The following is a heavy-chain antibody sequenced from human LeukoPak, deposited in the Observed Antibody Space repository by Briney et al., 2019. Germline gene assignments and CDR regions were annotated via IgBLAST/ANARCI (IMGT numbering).Heavy chain of an antibody. D-gene: IGHD4-11*01. J-gene: IGHJ6*03. CDR1: GFTFSSYA. CDR2: ISYDGSNK. Sequence: GGSLRLSCAASGFTFSSYAMHWVRQAPGKGLEWVAVISYDGSNKYFADSVKGRFTISRDNSKNTLYLQMNSLRAEDTAVYYCTRVEETATTAAIIRKYSYYYYYMDVWGKGNTVTVSS. CDR3: TRVEETATTAAIIRKYSYYYYYMDV. V-gene: IGHV3-30*04.